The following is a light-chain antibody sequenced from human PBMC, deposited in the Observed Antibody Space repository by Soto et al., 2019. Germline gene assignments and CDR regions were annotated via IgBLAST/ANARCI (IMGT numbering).Light chain of an antibody. CDR1: SRDVGGYNY. V-gene: IGLV2-14*01. Sequence: QSALTQPASVSGSPGQSITISCTGTSRDVGGYNYVSWYQQHPGKAPKLMIYDVSNRPSGVSNRFSGSKSSNTASLTISGLQAEDEADYYCSSYTSSSIVVFGGRTKLTVL. CDR3: SSYTSSSIVV. CDR2: DVS. J-gene: IGLJ2*01.